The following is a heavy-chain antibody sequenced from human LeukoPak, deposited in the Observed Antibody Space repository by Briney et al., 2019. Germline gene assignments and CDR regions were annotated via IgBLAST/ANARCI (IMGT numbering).Heavy chain of an antibody. Sequence: SVKVSRKASGGTFSSYAISWVRQAPGQGLEWMGRIIPIFGTANYAQKFQGRVTITTDESTSTAYMELSSLRSEDTAVYYCARDYPYSGSYYDQSLYFQHWGQGTLVTVSS. D-gene: IGHD1-26*01. CDR1: GGTFSSYA. CDR3: ARDYPYSGSYYDQSLYFQH. CDR2: IIPIFGTA. V-gene: IGHV1-69*05. J-gene: IGHJ1*01.